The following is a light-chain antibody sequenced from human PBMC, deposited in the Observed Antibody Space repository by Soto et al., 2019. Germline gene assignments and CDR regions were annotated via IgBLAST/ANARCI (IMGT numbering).Light chain of an antibody. CDR3: QQYGSSPST. Sequence: EIVLTQSPGTLSLSPGERATLSCKASQSVSSSYLAWYQQKPGQAPRLPIYGASSRATGIPDRFSGSGSGTDFTLTISRLEPEDFAVYYCQQYGSSPSTLGQGTKV. CDR2: GAS. V-gene: IGKV3-20*01. J-gene: IGKJ1*01. CDR1: QSVSSSY.